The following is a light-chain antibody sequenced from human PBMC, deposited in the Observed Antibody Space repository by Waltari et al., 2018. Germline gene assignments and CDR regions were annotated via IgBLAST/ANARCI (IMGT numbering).Light chain of an antibody. CDR1: SGHSTYA. CDR3: QTWGTDIHV. V-gene: IGLV4-69*01. J-gene: IGLJ3*02. CDR2: VNSDGNH. Sequence: QLVLTQSPSASASLGASVKLTCTLSSGHSTYAIAWHQQQPEKGPRYLMRVNSDGNHIKGDGIPDRFSGSSSGAERYLTISSLQSEDEADYYCQTWGTDIHVFGGGTKLTVL.